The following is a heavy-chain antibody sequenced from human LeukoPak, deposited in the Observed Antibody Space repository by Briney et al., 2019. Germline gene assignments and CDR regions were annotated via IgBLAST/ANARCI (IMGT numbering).Heavy chain of an antibody. V-gene: IGHV4-31*03. CDR2: IYYSGST. Sequence: SETLSLTCTVSGGSITSVGYYWSWIRQHPGKGLEWIGYIYYSGSTYYNPSLKSRVTISVDTSKNQFSLQLSSVTAADTAVYSCARGRVRRTTLTAEFFFDYWGQGTLVTVSS. CDR3: ARGRVRRTTLTAEFFFDY. CDR1: GGSITSVGYY. J-gene: IGHJ4*02. D-gene: IGHD4-17*01.